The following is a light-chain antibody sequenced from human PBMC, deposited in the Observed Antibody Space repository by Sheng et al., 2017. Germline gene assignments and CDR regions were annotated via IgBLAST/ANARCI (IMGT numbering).Light chain of an antibody. V-gene: IGKV3-20*01. Sequence: EIVLTQSPGTLSLSPGERATLSCRASQSVVNNYLAWYQQKPGQAPRLLIYGASNRATGIPDRFSGSGSATDFTLTISSLQPEDFATYYCQKYNSAPLTFGGGTKVEIK. CDR3: QKYNSAPLT. CDR2: GAS. CDR1: QSVVNNY. J-gene: IGKJ4*01.